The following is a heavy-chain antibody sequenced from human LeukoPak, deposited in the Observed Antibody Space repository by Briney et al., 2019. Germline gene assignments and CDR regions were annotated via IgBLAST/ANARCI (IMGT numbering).Heavy chain of an antibody. J-gene: IGHJ5*02. Sequence: PGGSLRLSCAASGFTFDDYAMHWVRQAPGKGLEGVSGISWNSGSIGYADSVKGRFTISRDSAKNSLYLQMNSLRAEDTALYYCATRMGSWGQGTLVTVSS. CDR1: GFTFDDYA. V-gene: IGHV3-9*01. CDR3: ATRMGS. D-gene: IGHD2-2*01. CDR2: ISWNSGSI.